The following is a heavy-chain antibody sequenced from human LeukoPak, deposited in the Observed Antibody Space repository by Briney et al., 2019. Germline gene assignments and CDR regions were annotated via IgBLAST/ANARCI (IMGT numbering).Heavy chain of an antibody. V-gene: IGHV4-39*01. D-gene: IGHD3-10*01. CDR1: GGSISSSSYY. J-gene: IGHJ5*02. CDR2: IYYSGST. Sequence: SETLSLTCTVSGGSISSSSYYWGWIRQPPGKGLEWIGSIYYSGSTYYNPSLKSRVTISVDTSKNQFSLKLSSVTAADTAVYYCARLRGIDGPRSWFDPWGQGTLVTVSS. CDR3: ARLRGIDGPRSWFDP.